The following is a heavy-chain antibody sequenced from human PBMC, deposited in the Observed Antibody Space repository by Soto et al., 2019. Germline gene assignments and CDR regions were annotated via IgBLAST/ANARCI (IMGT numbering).Heavy chain of an antibody. J-gene: IGHJ6*03. CDR1: GFTFSSYA. CDR3: AIPADIDYYMDV. D-gene: IGHD2-2*01. CDR2: ISGSGGST. V-gene: IGHV3-23*01. Sequence: PGGSLRLSCAASGFTFSSYAMSWVRQAPGKGLEWVSAISGSGGSTYYADSVKGRFTISRDNAKNTLYLQMNSLRAEDTAVYYCAIPADIDYYMDVWGKGTTVTVSS.